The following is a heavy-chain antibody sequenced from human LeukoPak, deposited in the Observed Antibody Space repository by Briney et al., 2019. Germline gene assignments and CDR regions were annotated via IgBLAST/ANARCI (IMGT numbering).Heavy chain of an antibody. D-gene: IGHD3-10*01. CDR2: ISYDGSNK. V-gene: IGHV3-30*04. CDR1: GFTFSSYA. J-gene: IGHJ3*02. Sequence: GGSLRLSCAASGFTFSSYAMHWVRQAPGKGLEWVAVISYDGSNKYYADSVKGRFTISRDNSKNTLYLQMNSLRAEDTAVYYCARDYVLFSDYYGSGNFDDAFDIWGQGTMVAVSS. CDR3: ARDYVLFSDYYGSGNFDDAFDI.